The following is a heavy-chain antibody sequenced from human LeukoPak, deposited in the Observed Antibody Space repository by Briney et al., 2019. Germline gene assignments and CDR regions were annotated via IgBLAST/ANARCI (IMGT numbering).Heavy chain of an antibody. CDR2: ISDSSAM. D-gene: IGHD5-12*01. Sequence: GGSLRLSCAASGFTFSTYAMSWVRQAPGKGLEWVSYISDSSAMYYADSVRGRFTISRENDKNSLFLQMNSLRAEDTAVYYCARDGGYSGYDADCWGQGTLVIVSS. J-gene: IGHJ4*02. V-gene: IGHV3-48*01. CDR3: ARDGGYSGYDADC. CDR1: GFTFSTYA.